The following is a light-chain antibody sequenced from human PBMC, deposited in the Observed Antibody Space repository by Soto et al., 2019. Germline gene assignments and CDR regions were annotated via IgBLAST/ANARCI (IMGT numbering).Light chain of an antibody. CDR3: QQYLNSPRT. V-gene: IGKV3-20*01. CDR2: DAS. CDR1: QRVASD. J-gene: IGKJ1*01. Sequence: VLTQSPGTLSLSPGEGATLSCRASQRVASDLAWYLQKPGQPPRLLIYDASIRATGIPDRVSGSGSERDFTLTISRLEPEDAAVYYCQQYLNSPRTFGQGTKLEIK.